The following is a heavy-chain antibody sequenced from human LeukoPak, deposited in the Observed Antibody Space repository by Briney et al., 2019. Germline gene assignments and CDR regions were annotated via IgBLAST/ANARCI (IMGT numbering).Heavy chain of an antibody. CDR2: INHSGST. J-gene: IGHJ4*02. V-gene: IGHV4-34*01. D-gene: IGHD3-10*01. CDR1: GGSFSGYY. CDR3: ARREYGSGSFRFDY. Sequence: SETLSLTCAVYGGSFSGYYWSWIRQPPGKGLEWIGEINHSGSTNYNPSLKSRVTISADTSKNQFSLELSSVTAADTAVYYCARREYGSGSFRFDYWGQGTLVTVSS.